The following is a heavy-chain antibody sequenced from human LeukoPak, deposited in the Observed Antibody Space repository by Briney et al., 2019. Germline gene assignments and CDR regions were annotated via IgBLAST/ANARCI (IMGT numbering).Heavy chain of an antibody. V-gene: IGHV3-66*04. CDR3: ARLGAATYAFDI. CDR2: IYSGGST. CDR1: GLTVSSNY. D-gene: IGHD3-16*01. Sequence: GGSLRLSCAASGLTVSSNYMNWVRQAPGKGLEWVSVIYSGGSTYYADSVKGRFTISRDNSENTLYLQMNSLRAEDTAVYYCARLGAATYAFDIWGQGTMVTVSS. J-gene: IGHJ3*02.